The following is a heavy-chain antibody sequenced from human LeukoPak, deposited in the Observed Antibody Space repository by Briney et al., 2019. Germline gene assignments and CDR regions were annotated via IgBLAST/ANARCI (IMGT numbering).Heavy chain of an antibody. J-gene: IGHJ4*02. Sequence: GASVKVSCKASGGTFSSYAISWVRQAPGQGLEWMGGIIPIFGTANYAQKFQGRVTITAGESTSTAYMELSSLRSEDTAVYYCARVLRYFDWLLVDYWGQGTLVTVSS. D-gene: IGHD3-9*01. CDR1: GGTFSSYA. V-gene: IGHV1-69*13. CDR2: IIPIFGTA. CDR3: ARVLRYFDWLLVDY.